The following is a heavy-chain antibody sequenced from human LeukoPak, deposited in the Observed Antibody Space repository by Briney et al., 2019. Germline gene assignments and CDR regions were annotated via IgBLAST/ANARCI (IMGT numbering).Heavy chain of an antibody. D-gene: IGHD3-3*01. J-gene: IGHJ4*02. V-gene: IGHV4-59*01. CDR3: ARVERNWSGYYAKVYYFDY. CDR2: VQYTGST. Sequence: PSETLSLTCSVSGVSISSYSWSWLRQAPGKGLEWVASVQYTGSTTYNPSLRSRLTISADTSKSQFSLQLTSVTTADTAVHYCARVERNWSGYYAKVYYFDYWGQGTLVTVSS. CDR1: GVSISSYS.